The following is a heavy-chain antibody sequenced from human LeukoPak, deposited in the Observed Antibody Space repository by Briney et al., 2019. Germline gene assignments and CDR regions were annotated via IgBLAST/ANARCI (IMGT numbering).Heavy chain of an antibody. CDR1: GFTFSSYG. Sequence: PGGSLRLSCAASGFTFSSYGMHWVRQAPGKGLEWVAVIRYDGSNKYYADSVKGRFTISRDNSKNTLYLQMNSLRAEDTAVYYCARSDIVVVPAASRNYYGMDVWGQGTTVTVSS. D-gene: IGHD2-2*01. CDR2: IRYDGSNK. CDR3: ARSDIVVVPAASRNYYGMDV. V-gene: IGHV3-33*01. J-gene: IGHJ6*02.